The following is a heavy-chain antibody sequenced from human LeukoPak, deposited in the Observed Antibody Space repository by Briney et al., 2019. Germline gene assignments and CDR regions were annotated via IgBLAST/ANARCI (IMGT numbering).Heavy chain of an antibody. CDR2: ISSSSSTI. Sequence: GGSLRLSCAASGFTLSSYSMNWVRQAPGKGLEWVSYISSSSSTIYYADSVKGRFTISRDNAKNSLYLQMNSLRAEDTAVYYCARDSSGWYQSNDCDYWGQGTLVTVSS. V-gene: IGHV3-48*01. CDR3: ARDSSGWYQSNDCDY. J-gene: IGHJ4*02. D-gene: IGHD6-19*01. CDR1: GFTLSSYS.